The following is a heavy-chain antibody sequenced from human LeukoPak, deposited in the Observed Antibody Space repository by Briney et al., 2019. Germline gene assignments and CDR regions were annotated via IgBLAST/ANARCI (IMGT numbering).Heavy chain of an antibody. CDR3: ARYKFGYYGSGSNTQDEFDY. D-gene: IGHD3-10*01. Sequence: SETLSLTCTVSDGSISSYYWSWIRRPPGKGLEWIGYIYYSGSTNYNPSLKSRVTISVDTSKNQFSLKLSSVTAADTAVYYCARYKFGYYGSGSNTQDEFDYWGQGTLVTVSS. J-gene: IGHJ4*02. V-gene: IGHV4-59*12. CDR2: IYYSGST. CDR1: DGSISSYY.